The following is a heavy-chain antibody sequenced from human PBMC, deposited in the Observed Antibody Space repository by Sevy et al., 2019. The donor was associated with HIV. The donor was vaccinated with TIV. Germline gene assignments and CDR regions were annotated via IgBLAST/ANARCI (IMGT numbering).Heavy chain of an antibody. D-gene: IGHD6-6*01. V-gene: IGHV1-2*02. CDR3: AREHSSSSKDFDY. CDR1: GYTFTGYY. CDR2: INPNSGGT. Sequence: ASVKVSCKASGYTFTGYYMHWVRQAPGQGLEWRGWINPNSGGTNYAQKFQGRVTMTRDTSISTAYMELSGRRSDDTAVYYWAREHSSSSKDFDYWGQGTLVTVSS. J-gene: IGHJ4*02.